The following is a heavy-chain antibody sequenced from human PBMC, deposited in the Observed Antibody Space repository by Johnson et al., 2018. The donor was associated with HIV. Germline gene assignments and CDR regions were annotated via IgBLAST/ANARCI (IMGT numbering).Heavy chain of an antibody. J-gene: IGHJ3*02. CDR3: ARQHRSKKRGSSGYSRDDAFDI. Sequence: VQLVESGGGLVQPGGSLRLSCAASGFTFSSYAMHWVRQAPGKGLEYVSAISSNGGSTYYANSVKGRFTISRDNSKNTLYLQMGSLRAEDMAVYYCARQHRSKKRGSSGYSRDDAFDIWGQGTMVTVSS. D-gene: IGHD3-22*01. V-gene: IGHV3-64*01. CDR1: GFTFSSYA. CDR2: ISSNGGST.